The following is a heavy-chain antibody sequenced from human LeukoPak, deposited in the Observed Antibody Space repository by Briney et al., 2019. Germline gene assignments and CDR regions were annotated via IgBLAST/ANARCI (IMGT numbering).Heavy chain of an antibody. D-gene: IGHD3-22*01. V-gene: IGHV1-69*02. CDR3: ARQPSPYYYDSSDYQNWFDP. Sequence: SVKVSCKASGGTFSSYSITWLRQAPGQGLEWIGRIIPIFGIANYAQKFQGRVTIIADKSTSTAYMELSSLRSEDTAVYYCARQPSPYYYDSSDYQNWFDPWGQGTLVTVSS. CDR2: IIPIFGIA. J-gene: IGHJ5*02. CDR1: GGTFSSYS.